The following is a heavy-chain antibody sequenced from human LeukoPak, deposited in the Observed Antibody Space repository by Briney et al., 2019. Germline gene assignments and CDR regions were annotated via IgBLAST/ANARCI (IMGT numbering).Heavy chain of an antibody. D-gene: IGHD4/OR15-4a*01. CDR2: ITTNGRST. CDR1: GFSFSTSA. Sequence: PGGSLRLSCPASGFSFSTSAMHWVRQAPGKGPQFVSAITTNGRSTYYADSVKGRFTISRDNSKSTLDLQMSSLRAEDTAVYYCVRDLTWGQGTLVTVSS. V-gene: IGHV3-64D*06. CDR3: VRDLT. J-gene: IGHJ4*02.